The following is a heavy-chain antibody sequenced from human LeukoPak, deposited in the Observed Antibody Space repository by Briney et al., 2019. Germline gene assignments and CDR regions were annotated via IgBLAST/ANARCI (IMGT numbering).Heavy chain of an antibody. CDR2: IYHSRST. CDR3: ARHRWMEVYGSGSYYVDY. CDR1: GGSISTSSYY. Sequence: PSETLSLTCTVSGGSISTSSYYWGWIRQPPGKGLEWIGSIYHSRSTYYNASLKSRATISADTSKNQFSLKLSSVTAADTAVYYCARHRWMEVYGSGSYYVDYWGQGTPVTVSS. J-gene: IGHJ4*02. D-gene: IGHD3-10*01. V-gene: IGHV4-39*01.